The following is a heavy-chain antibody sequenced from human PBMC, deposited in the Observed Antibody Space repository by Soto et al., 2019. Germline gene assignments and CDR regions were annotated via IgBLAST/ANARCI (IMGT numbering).Heavy chain of an antibody. Sequence: QVQLQESGPGLVKPSQTLSLTCTVSGGSISSGGYYWSWIRQHPGKGLEWIGYIYYSGSTYYNPSLKSRVTISVDPSKNQFSLKLSSVTAADTAVYYCAREGYCSGGSCYTGYYSGMDVWGQGTTVTVSS. D-gene: IGHD2-15*01. V-gene: IGHV4-31*03. CDR2: IYYSGST. CDR3: AREGYCSGGSCYTGYYSGMDV. J-gene: IGHJ6*02. CDR1: GGSISSGGYY.